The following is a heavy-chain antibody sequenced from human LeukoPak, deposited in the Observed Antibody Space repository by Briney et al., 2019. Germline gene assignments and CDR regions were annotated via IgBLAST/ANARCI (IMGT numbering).Heavy chain of an antibody. D-gene: IGHD1-7*01. Sequence: PGGSLRLSCAASGFTFATYAMSWVRQAPGKGLEWVSGISDSGGTTYYADSVKGRFTISRDNSKNTLSLHMNSLRVEDTAVYYCTTKDWDYRDKWGQGTLVTVSS. V-gene: IGHV3-23*01. J-gene: IGHJ4*02. CDR2: ISDSGGTT. CDR3: TTKDWDYRDK. CDR1: GFTFATYA.